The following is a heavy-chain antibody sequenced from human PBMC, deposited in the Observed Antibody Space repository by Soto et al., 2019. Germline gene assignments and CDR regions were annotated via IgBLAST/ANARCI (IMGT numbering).Heavy chain of an antibody. V-gene: IGHV4-59*08. D-gene: IGHD4-17*01. CDR2: IYYSGST. J-gene: IGHJ4*02. CDR3: ARRYGPGFDY. CDR1: GGSISSYY. Sequence: SETLSLTCTVSGGSISSYYWSWIRQPPGKGLEWIGYIYYSGSTNYNPSLKSRVTISVGMSKNQFSLKLSSVTAADTAVYYCARRYGPGFDYWGQGTLVTVSS.